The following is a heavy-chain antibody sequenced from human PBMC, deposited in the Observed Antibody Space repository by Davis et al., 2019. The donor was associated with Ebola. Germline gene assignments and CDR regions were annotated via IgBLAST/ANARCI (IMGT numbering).Heavy chain of an antibody. CDR3: ASLVLTDVWGMDV. CDR1: GFTFTSYA. D-gene: IGHD3-9*01. J-gene: IGHJ6*02. V-gene: IGHV3-23*01. CDR2: ISGSGGST. Sequence: GESLKISCAASGFTFTSYAMSWVRQAPGKGLEWVSGISGSGGSTYYADSVKGRFTISRDNSKNTLYLQMNSLRAEDTAVYYCASLVLTDVWGMDVWGQGTTVTVSS.